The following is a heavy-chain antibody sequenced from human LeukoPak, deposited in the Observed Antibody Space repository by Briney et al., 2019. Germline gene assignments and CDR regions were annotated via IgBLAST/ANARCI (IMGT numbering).Heavy chain of an antibody. CDR2: ISSASVYI. D-gene: IGHD3-22*01. CDR3: ARDLDYDSSGYYPNDAFDI. CDR1: GFTFSSYS. J-gene: IGHJ3*02. Sequence: GGSLRLSCVASGFTFSSYSMNWIRQAPGRGLEWVSSISSASVYIYYADSVKGRFTISRDNAKNSLYLQMNSLRAEDTAVYYCARDLDYDSSGYYPNDAFDIWGQGTMVTVSS. V-gene: IGHV3-21*01.